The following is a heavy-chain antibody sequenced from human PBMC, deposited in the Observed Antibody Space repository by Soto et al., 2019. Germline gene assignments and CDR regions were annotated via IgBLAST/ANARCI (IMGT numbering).Heavy chain of an antibody. D-gene: IGHD1-7*01. CDR3: AKDRRAGGNYGFYSDF. Sequence: GPLRLSCVASGFTFSSYGMTWVCQAPGKGLEWVSFSSATGAGTYYADSVKGRFTISRDNSKNTLYLQMTSLRADDTAVYYCAKDRRAGGNYGFYSDFWGQGALVTVSS. J-gene: IGHJ4*02. CDR2: SSATGAGT. CDR1: GFTFSSYG. V-gene: IGHV3-23*01.